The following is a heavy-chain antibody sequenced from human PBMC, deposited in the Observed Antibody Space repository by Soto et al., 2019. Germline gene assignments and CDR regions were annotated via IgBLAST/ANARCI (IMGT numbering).Heavy chain of an antibody. D-gene: IGHD5-12*01. CDR1: GFTFSSYE. Sequence: SGGSLRLSCAASGFTFSSYEMDWVRQAPGKGLEWVAYISSNGGTICYGDSVKGRFTISRDNADNSLYLQMNSLRAEDTAVYYCTKEKSVMHSGYDAFDIWGRGTMVTVSS. CDR3: TKEKSVMHSGYDAFDI. V-gene: IGHV3-48*03. J-gene: IGHJ3*02. CDR2: ISSNGGTI.